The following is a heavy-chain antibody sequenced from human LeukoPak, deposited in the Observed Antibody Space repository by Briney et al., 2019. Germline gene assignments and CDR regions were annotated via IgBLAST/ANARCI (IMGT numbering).Heavy chain of an antibody. J-gene: IGHJ6*02. CDR1: GGTFSSYA. CDR2: IIPIFGTA. D-gene: IGHD6-19*01. Sequence: ASVKVSCKASGGTFSSYAISWVRQAPGQGLEWMEGIIPIFGTANYAQKFQGRVTITADESTSTAYMELSSLRSEDTAVYYCARDRIAVAGMGHYGMDVWGQGTTVTVSS. V-gene: IGHV1-69*13. CDR3: ARDRIAVAGMGHYGMDV.